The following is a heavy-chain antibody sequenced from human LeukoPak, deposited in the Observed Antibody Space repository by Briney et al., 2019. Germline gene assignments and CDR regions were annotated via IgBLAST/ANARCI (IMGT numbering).Heavy chain of an antibody. CDR1: GYTFINYY. Sequence: ASVKVSCTASGYTFINYYMHWVRQTPGQGLEWMGILDLSGGSTTYAQKFQGRVTMTRDTSTSTAYMELSSLRSEDTAVYYCARGDYGGNSDYWGQGTLITVSS. J-gene: IGHJ4*02. V-gene: IGHV1-46*01. CDR2: LDLSGGST. D-gene: IGHD4-23*01. CDR3: ARGDYGGNSDY.